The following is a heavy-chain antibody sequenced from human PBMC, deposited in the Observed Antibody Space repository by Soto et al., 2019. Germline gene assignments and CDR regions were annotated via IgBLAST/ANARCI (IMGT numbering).Heavy chain of an antibody. CDR3: ARMADYDYIWGSYRFWYFDY. Sequence: GGSLRLSCAASGFTFSDYYMSWIRQAPGKGLEWVSYISSSGSTIYYADSVKGRFTISRDNAKNSLYLQMNSLRAEDTAVYYCARMADYDYIWGSYRFWYFDYWGQGTLVTVSS. J-gene: IGHJ4*02. V-gene: IGHV3-11*01. CDR2: ISSSGSTI. D-gene: IGHD3-16*02. CDR1: GFTFSDYY.